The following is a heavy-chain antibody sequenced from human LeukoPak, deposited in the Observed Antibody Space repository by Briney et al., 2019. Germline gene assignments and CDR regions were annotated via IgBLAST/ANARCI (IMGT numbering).Heavy chain of an antibody. CDR2: ISWNSGSI. CDR1: GFTFDDYA. D-gene: IGHD1-26*01. Sequence: GGSLRLSCAASGFTFDDYAMHWVRQAPGKGLEWVSGISWNSGSIGYADSVKGRFTISRDNAKNSLYLQMNSLRAEDMALYYCAKGDKWELSLGVYFDYWGQGTLVTVSS. V-gene: IGHV3-9*03. CDR3: AKGDKWELSLGVYFDY. J-gene: IGHJ4*02.